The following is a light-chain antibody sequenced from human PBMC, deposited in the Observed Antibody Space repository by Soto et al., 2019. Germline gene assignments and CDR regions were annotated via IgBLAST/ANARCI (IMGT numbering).Light chain of an antibody. Sequence: EVVLTQSPGTLSFSPGDSATLSCRASQSVSENYLAWYQQKPGRTPRILIYGASNRATGVPDRFSGSGSGTQFTLTISRLEPEDFAVYYCQQYASSVTFGGGNRVDIK. CDR3: QQYASSVT. CDR2: GAS. V-gene: IGKV3-20*01. J-gene: IGKJ4*01. CDR1: QSVSENY.